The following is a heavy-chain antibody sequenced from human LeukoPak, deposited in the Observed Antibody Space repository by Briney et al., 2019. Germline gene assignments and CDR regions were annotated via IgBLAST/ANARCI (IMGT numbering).Heavy chain of an antibody. CDR1: GGSISSSSYY. CDR2: IYYSGST. Sequence: SETLSLTCTVSGGSISSSSYYWGWIRQPPGKGLEWIGSIYYSGSTYYNPSLKRRVTISVDTSENQFSLKLSSVTAADTAVYYCARDRHYYYGSGSYCGEFDPWGQGTLVTVSS. J-gene: IGHJ5*02. D-gene: IGHD3-10*01. V-gene: IGHV4-39*07. CDR3: ARDRHYYYGSGSYCGEFDP.